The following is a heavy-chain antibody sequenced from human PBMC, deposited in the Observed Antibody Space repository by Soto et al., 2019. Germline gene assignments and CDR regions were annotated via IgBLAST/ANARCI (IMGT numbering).Heavy chain of an antibody. CDR1: GYTFTSYA. D-gene: IGHD2-15*01. CDR2: INAGNGNT. V-gene: IGHV1-3*01. J-gene: IGHJ3*02. Sequence: ASVKVSCKASGYTFTSYAMHWMRQAPGQRLEWMGWINAGNGNTKYSQRFQGRATITRDTSASTAYMELSSLRSEDTAVYYCAGSDIVVVVADYGNAFDIWGQGTMVTVSS. CDR3: AGSDIVVVVADYGNAFDI.